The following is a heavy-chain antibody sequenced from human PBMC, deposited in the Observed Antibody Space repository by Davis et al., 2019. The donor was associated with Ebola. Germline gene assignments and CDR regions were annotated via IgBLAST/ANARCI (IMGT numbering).Heavy chain of an antibody. CDR2: ISWNSGSI. CDR1: GFTFDDYA. V-gene: IGHV3-9*01. CDR3: AKGLGYSYGLFDY. J-gene: IGHJ4*02. Sequence: SLKISCAASGFTFDDYAMHWVRQAPGKGLEWVSGISWNSGSIGYADSVKGRFTISRDNAKNSLYLQMNSLRAEDTALYYCAKGLGYSYGLFDYWGQGTLVTVSS. D-gene: IGHD5-18*01.